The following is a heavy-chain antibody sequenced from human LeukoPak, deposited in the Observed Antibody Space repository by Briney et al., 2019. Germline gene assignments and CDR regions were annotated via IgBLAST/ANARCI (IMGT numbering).Heavy chain of an antibody. Sequence: GGSLRLSCAASGFTVSSNYMSWVRQAPGKGLEWVSVIYSGGSTYYADSVKGRFTISRDNSKNTLYLQMNSLRAEDTAVYYCARDPRGDYKQGGWGQGTLVTVSS. J-gene: IGHJ4*02. CDR1: GFTVSSNY. CDR3: ARDPRGDYKQGG. D-gene: IGHD4/OR15-4a*01. CDR2: IYSGGST. V-gene: IGHV3-53*01.